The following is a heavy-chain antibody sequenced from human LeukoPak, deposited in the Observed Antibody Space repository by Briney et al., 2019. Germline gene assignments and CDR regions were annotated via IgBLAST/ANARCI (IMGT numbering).Heavy chain of an antibody. Sequence: SETLSLTCTVSGASINNDTHYWGWIRQPPGKGLEWIGNVYFTGTTYSPPSLKSRVSMSVDTSKSQFSLKLSSVTAADTAVYYCARHLSYQVSSSPLYYFDYWGQGTLVTVSS. J-gene: IGHJ4*02. CDR2: VYFTGTT. D-gene: IGHD2-2*01. CDR3: ARHLSYQVSSSPLYYFDY. CDR1: GASINNDTHY. V-gene: IGHV4-39*01.